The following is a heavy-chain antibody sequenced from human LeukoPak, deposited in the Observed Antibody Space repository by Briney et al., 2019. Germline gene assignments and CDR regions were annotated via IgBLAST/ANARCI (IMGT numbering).Heavy chain of an antibody. CDR1: GGSISSGGYY. Sequence: NPSETLSLTCTVSGGSISSGGYYWSWIRQPPGKGLEWIGYIYHSGSTYYNPSLKSRVTISVDRSKNQFSLKLSSVTAADTAVYYCARDLSVDSRHYYDSSGYSVWGQGTLVTVSS. J-gene: IGHJ4*02. V-gene: IGHV4-30-2*01. CDR2: IYHSGST. D-gene: IGHD3-22*01. CDR3: ARDLSVDSRHYYDSSGYSV.